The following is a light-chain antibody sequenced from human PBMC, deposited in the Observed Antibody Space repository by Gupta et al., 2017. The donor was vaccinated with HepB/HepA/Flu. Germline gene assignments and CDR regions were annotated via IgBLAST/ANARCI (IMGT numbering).Light chain of an antibody. V-gene: IGKV3D-11*02. J-gene: IGKJ3*01. CDR3: QQLNNGHRLFT. CDR1: QTINSY. CDR2: DTS. Sequence: ELVLTQSPATLSLSPGERATLSCRATQTINSYLAWYQKKPGQSPRLLIYDTSKRAAGITDSFSGSWVGTDLNLTINRREPEDCEVYYCQQLNNGHRLFTFGHGTNLDIK.